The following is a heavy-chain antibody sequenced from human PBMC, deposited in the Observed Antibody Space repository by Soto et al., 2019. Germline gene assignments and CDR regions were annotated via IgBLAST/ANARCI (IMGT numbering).Heavy chain of an antibody. CDR3: ARGYDRIAAAGYSELDP. CDR2: TYYRSKWYN. J-gene: IGHJ5*02. CDR1: GESVSSNSAA. V-gene: IGHV6-1*01. Sequence: PSQTLSLTCAISGESVSSNSAAWNWIRQSPSRGLEWLGRTYYRSKWYNDYAVSVKSRITINPDTSKNQFCLQLNSVTPEDTAVYYCARGYDRIAAAGYSELDPRGQRTLGTVSS. D-gene: IGHD6-13*01.